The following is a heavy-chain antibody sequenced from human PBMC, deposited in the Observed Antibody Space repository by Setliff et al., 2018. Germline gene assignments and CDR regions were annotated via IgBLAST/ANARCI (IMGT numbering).Heavy chain of an antibody. J-gene: IGHJ4*02. CDR3: ARCITIFGVVIPNAFDY. CDR1: GFSLSTTGVG. D-gene: IGHD3-3*01. V-gene: IGHV2-5*02. Sequence: PTLVNPTQTLTLTCTFSGFSLSTTGVGVGWIRQPPGEALEWLALIYWDDDKRYSPSLKSRLTITKDTSKNQVVLTMTNMDPVDTATYYCARCITIFGVVIPNAFDYWGQGTLVTVSS. CDR2: IYWDDDK.